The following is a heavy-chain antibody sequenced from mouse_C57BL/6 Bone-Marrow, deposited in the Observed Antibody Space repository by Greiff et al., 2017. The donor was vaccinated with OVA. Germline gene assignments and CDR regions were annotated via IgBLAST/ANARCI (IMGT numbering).Heavy chain of an antibody. V-gene: IGHV1-72*01. CDR1: GYTFTSYW. CDR2: IDPSNGGT. J-gene: IGHJ3*01. Sequence: QVQLQQPGAELVKPGASVKLSCKASGYTFTSYWMHWVKQRPGRGLEWIGRIDPSNGGTNYNEKFKSKATLTVDKSSSTAYMQLSSLTSEDSAVYYCARKGYEREFAYWGQGTLVTVSA. CDR3: ARKGYEREFAY. D-gene: IGHD2-14*01.